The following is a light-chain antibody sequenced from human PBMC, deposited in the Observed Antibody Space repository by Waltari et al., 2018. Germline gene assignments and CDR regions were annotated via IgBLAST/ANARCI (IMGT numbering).Light chain of an antibody. Sequence: DIQLTQSPSTLSASVGDRVTITCRASQTITTSLAWYQQKPGSAPKFLIHKVSSLQSGVPSRFSGSGFVTEFTLTINSLQPDDFATYYCQQYESYSFTFGQGTKLEMK. CDR3: QQYESYSFT. CDR1: QTITTS. CDR2: KVS. J-gene: IGKJ2*01. V-gene: IGKV1-5*03.